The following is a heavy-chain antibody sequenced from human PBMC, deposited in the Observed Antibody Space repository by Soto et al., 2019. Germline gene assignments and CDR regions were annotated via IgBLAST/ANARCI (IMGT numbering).Heavy chain of an antibody. V-gene: IGHV3-73*01. CDR1: GFTFSGSA. J-gene: IGHJ6*02. Sequence: GGSLRLSCAASGFTFSGSAMHWVRQASGKGLEWVGHIRSKANSYATAYAASVKGRFTISRDDSKNTAYLQMNSLKTEDTAVYYCTRHRDYDSSDGPVGGMDVWGQGTTVTVSS. D-gene: IGHD3-22*01. CDR3: TRHRDYDSSDGPVGGMDV. CDR2: IRSKANSYAT.